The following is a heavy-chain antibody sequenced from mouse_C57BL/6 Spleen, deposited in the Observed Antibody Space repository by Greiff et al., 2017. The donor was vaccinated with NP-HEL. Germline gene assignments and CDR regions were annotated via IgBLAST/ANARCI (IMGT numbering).Heavy chain of an antibody. CDR2: IRLKSDNYAT. CDR3: TGGGTSGDYYAMDY. Sequence: EVKLEESGGGLVQPGGSMKLSCVASGFTFSNYWMNWVRQSPEKGLEWVAQIRLKSDNYATHYAESVKGRFTISRDDSKSSVYLQMNNLRAEDTGIYYCTGGGTSGDYYAMDYWGQGTSVTVSS. V-gene: IGHV6-3*01. D-gene: IGHD3-2*02. J-gene: IGHJ4*01. CDR1: GFTFSNYW.